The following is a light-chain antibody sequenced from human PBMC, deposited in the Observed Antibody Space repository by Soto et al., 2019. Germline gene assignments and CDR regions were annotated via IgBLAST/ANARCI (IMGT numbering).Light chain of an antibody. CDR1: QSVTRY. CDR3: QQRSSSIT. Sequence: EIVLTQSPATLSLSPGERATLSCRASQSVTRYTGWYQQKPGQAPRLLIYDISDRATGIPARFSGSGSGTDFTLTISSVEPEDFAVYYCQQRSSSITFGQGTRLEIK. V-gene: IGKV3-11*01. CDR2: DIS. J-gene: IGKJ5*01.